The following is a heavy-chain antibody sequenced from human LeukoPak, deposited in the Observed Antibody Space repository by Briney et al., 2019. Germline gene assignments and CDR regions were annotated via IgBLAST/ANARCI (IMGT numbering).Heavy chain of an antibody. J-gene: IGHJ4*02. CDR3: ARVRSPRYFDY. CDR1: GFTFSSYS. CDR2: IISSSSYI. V-gene: IGHV3-21*01. Sequence: GGSLRLSCAASGFTFSSYSMNWVRQAPGKGLEWVSSIISSSSYIYYADSVKGRFTISRENGKTSLYLQMNSLRAEDTAVYYCARVRSPRYFDYWGQGTLVTVSS.